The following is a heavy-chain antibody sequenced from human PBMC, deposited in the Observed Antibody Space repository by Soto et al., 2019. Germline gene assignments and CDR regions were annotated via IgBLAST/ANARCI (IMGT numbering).Heavy chain of an antibody. J-gene: IGHJ4*02. CDR1: GYTFTTSW. Sequence: PGESLKISCKASGYTFTTSWIGWVRQMPGQGLEWMGIIDPGDSDTRYSPSFQGRITISVDKSISTAYLQWSSLEAPDTAIYYCARHAGNSWKGDYFDYWGRGALVTVSS. V-gene: IGHV5-51*01. D-gene: IGHD6-13*01. CDR2: IDPGDSDT. CDR3: ARHAGNSWKGDYFDY.